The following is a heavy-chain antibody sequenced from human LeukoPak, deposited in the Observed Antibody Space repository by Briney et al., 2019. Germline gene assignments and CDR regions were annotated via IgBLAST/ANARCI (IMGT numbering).Heavy chain of an antibody. J-gene: IGHJ5*02. CDR2: IDASGGST. Sequence: GGSLRLSCAASGFTFSSYWMTWVRQAPGKGLEWVSSIDASGGSTYYADSVKGRFTISRDNSKNTFFLQMNTLRAADTAVYYCAKGSGSGWYGWFAPWGQGTLVTVSS. V-gene: IGHV3-23*01. D-gene: IGHD6-19*01. CDR1: GFTFSSYW. CDR3: AKGSGSGWYGWFAP.